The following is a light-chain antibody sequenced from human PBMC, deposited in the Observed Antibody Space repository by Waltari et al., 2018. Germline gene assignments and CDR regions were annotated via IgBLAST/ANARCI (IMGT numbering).Light chain of an antibody. J-gene: IGKJ4*02. CDR2: KAT. V-gene: IGKV1-5*03. CDR1: RSISSW. Sequence: DIQMTQSPSTLSASVGDRVTITGRASRSISSWLAWFQKKPGKAPKLLIYKATTLESGVPSRFSGSGSGTEFTLTITSLQPDDFATYYCQQYNSHLLTFGGGTKVEIK. CDR3: QQYNSHLLT.